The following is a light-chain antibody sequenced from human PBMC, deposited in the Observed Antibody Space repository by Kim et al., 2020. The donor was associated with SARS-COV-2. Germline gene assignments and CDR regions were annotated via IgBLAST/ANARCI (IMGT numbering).Light chain of an antibody. CDR2: EDN. Sequence: NFMLTQPHSVSESPGKTVIISCTRSSGSIASNYVQWYQQRPDSSPTTVIYEDNQRPSGVPDRFSGSIDSSSNSASLTISGLQTEDEADCYCQSYDSSDVIFGGGTQLTVL. V-gene: IGLV6-57*01. CDR3: QSYDSSDVI. CDR1: SGSIASNY. J-gene: IGLJ2*01.